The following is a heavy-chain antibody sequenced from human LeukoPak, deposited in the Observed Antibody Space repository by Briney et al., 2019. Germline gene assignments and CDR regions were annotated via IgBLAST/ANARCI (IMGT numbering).Heavy chain of an antibody. CDR3: ARDSNTDYYYMDV. CDR2: IKQDGSEK. Sequence: GGSLRLSCAASGFTFRSYSMSWVRQAPGKGLEWVANIKQDGSEKYYVDSVKGRFTISRDNAKNLLYLQMNSMRADDTVVYYCARDSNTDYYYMDVWGKGTTVTVSS. J-gene: IGHJ6*03. V-gene: IGHV3-7*01. CDR1: GFTFRSYS.